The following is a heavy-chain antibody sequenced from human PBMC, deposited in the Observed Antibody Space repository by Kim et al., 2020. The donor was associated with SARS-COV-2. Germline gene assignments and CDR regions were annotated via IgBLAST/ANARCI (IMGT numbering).Heavy chain of an antibody. CDR1: GFTFRNYA. J-gene: IGHJ6*01. CDR3: STDRAHGPASRYCYGM. D-gene: IGHD6-6*01. Sequence: GGSLRLSCAASGFTFRNYALHWVRQAPGKGPEWVSVISYDGTNKYYAYAVKGRFTISIYNSNYTLYVHMNMLRIDDTALYDCSTDRAHGPASRYCYGM. CDR2: ISYDGTNK. V-gene: IGHV3-30*04.